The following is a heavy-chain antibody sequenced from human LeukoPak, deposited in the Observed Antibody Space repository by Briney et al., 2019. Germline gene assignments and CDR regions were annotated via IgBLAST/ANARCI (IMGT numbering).Heavy chain of an antibody. D-gene: IGHD3-10*01. J-gene: IGHJ4*02. V-gene: IGHV4-39*07. CDR3: ARSYYYGSGSYGLDY. Sequence: SETLSLTCTVSGGSISSSTYYWVWIRQPPGKGLEWIGSIYYSGTTYYNPSLKSRVTISVDTSKKQFSLKLSSVTAADTAVYYCARSYYYGSGSYGLDYWGQGTLVTVSS. CDR2: IYYSGTT. CDR1: GGSISSSTYY.